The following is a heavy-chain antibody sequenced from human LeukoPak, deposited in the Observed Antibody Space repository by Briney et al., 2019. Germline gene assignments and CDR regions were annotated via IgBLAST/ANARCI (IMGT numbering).Heavy chain of an antibody. D-gene: IGHD4-11*01. CDR2: INHSGST. Sequence: SETLPLTCAVYGGSFSGYYWSWIRQPPGKGLEWIGEINHSGSTNYNPSLKSRVTISVDTSKNQFSLKLSSVTAADTAVYYCARSRTTAPPAYYYGMDVWGQGTTVTVSS. CDR1: GGSFSGYY. J-gene: IGHJ6*02. CDR3: ARSRTTAPPAYYYGMDV. V-gene: IGHV4-34*01.